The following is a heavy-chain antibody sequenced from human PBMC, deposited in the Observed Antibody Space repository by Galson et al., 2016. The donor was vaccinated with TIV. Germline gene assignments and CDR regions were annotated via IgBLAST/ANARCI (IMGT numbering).Heavy chain of an antibody. Sequence: QSGAEVKKPGESLKISCKGSGYRFSSYWIGCVRQRPGKGLEWLGIIFPDDSGTRYSPSLEGQVTFSADKSIRTAYLQWSSLKASDTAIYYCARHFRYSDSSGYHYFDSWGQGTMVTVSS. CDR1: GYRFSSYW. J-gene: IGHJ4*02. V-gene: IGHV5-51*01. CDR3: ARHFRYSDSSGYHYFDS. CDR2: IFPDDSGT. D-gene: IGHD3-22*01.